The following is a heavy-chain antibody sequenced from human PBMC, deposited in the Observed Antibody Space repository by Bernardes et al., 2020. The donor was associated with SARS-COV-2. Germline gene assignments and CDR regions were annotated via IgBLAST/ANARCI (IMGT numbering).Heavy chain of an antibody. CDR1: GFTFDDYA. CDR3: ANLVSPDY. CDR2: ISWNSGSI. D-gene: IGHD6-6*01. J-gene: IGHJ4*02. V-gene: IGHV3-9*01. Sequence: GGSLRLSCAASGFTFDDYAMHWVRQAPGKGLEWVSGISWNSGSIGYADSVKGRFTISRDNAKNSLYLQMNSLRAEDTALYYCANLVSPDYWGQGTLVTVSS.